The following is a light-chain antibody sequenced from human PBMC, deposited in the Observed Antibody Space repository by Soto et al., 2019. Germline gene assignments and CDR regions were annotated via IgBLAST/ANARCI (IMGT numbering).Light chain of an antibody. Sequence: DIVMTPSPDSLAVSLGERATINCKSSQSVLYSSNNKNYLAWYQQKPGQPPKLLIYWASTRESGVPDRFSGSGSGTDFTLTISSLQAEDVAVYYCQQYYSTSLTFGGGTKLEIK. CDR3: QQYYSTSLT. V-gene: IGKV4-1*01. J-gene: IGKJ4*01. CDR1: QSVLYSSNNKNY. CDR2: WAS.